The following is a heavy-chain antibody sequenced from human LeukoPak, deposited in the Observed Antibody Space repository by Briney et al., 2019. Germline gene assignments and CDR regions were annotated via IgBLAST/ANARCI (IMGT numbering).Heavy chain of an antibody. CDR1: GFTFRCYW. Sequence: GGFLGLSCAASGFTFRCYWMHLVRPASGKGVGWVSRINSDGSSTNYADSVKGRFTISRDNAKNTLYLQMNSLRAEDTAVYYCAKSLSSVAGTVYWGQGTLVTVSS. V-gene: IGHV3-74*01. CDR2: INSDGSST. D-gene: IGHD6-19*01. J-gene: IGHJ4*02. CDR3: AKSLSSVAGTVY.